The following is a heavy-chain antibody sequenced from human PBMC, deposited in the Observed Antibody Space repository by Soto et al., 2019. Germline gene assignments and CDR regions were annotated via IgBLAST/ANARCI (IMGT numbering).Heavy chain of an antibody. D-gene: IGHD6-19*01. CDR2: VPSTGAQK. Sequence: EVQLLESGGGLVQPGGSLRLPCTASGFKFGNYAMGWARQAPGQGLEWLSSLAVPSTGAQKYYADSEAGRPTVSRDDAKNTLCLELNSLRAEDTAVYYCAKDWGRIAVAGWTDWGPGTLVTVSS. CDR3: AKDWGRIAVAGWTD. CDR1: GFKFGNYA. V-gene: IGHV3-23*01. J-gene: IGHJ4*02.